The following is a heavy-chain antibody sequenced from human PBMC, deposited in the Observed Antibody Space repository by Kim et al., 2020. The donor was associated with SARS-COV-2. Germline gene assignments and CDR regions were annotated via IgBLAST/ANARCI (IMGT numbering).Heavy chain of an antibody. Sequence: GGSLRLSCAASGFIFSDYYMSWIRQAPGKGLEWISYIGSSSTYRNHADSVKGRFLISRDNSEKSLHLQMNSLRPEDTAVYFCARHSNLWQGDAFDIWG. CDR3: ARHSNLWQGDAFDI. CDR1: GFIFSDYY. CDR2: IGSSSTYR. D-gene: IGHD6-13*01. J-gene: IGHJ3*02. V-gene: IGHV3-11*03.